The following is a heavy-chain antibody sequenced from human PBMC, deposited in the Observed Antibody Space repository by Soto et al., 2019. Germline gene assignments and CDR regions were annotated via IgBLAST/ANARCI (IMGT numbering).Heavy chain of an antibody. J-gene: IGHJ6*02. V-gene: IGHV4-4*02. D-gene: IGHD3-10*01. CDR1: GGSISSSNL. CDR2: IYHSGST. CDR3: TRDMIYGSERSHYYYAMDV. Sequence: SETLSLTCAVSGGSISSSNLWSWVRQPPGQGLEWIGEIYHSGSTNYNPSLMSRLTISVDRSKNQLSLKLRSVTAADTAVYYCTRDMIYGSERSHYYYAMDVWGRGTTVTVS.